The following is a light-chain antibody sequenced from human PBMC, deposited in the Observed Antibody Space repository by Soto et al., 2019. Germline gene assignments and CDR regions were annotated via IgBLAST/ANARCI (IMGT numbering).Light chain of an antibody. CDR1: QDISNY. CDR3: QQYDNLPVYT. Sequence: DIQMTQSPSSLSASVGDRVTITCQASQDISNYLNWYQQKPGKAPKLLIYDASNLETGVPSRFSGSGSGTDFTFTISSLQPEDIATYYCQQYDNLPVYTFGQRTKLEIK. J-gene: IGKJ2*01. V-gene: IGKV1-33*01. CDR2: DAS.